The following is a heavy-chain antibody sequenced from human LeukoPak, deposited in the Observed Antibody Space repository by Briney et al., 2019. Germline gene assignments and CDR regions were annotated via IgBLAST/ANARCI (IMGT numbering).Heavy chain of an antibody. CDR3: ARRYFDY. D-gene: IGHD2-15*01. J-gene: IGHJ4*02. V-gene: IGHV3-21*01. Sequence: SVKGRFTISRDNAKNSLYLQMNSLRAEDTAVYYCARRYFDYWGQGTLVTVSS.